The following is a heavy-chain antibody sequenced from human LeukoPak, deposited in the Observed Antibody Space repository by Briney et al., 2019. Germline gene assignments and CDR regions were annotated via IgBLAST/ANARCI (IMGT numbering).Heavy chain of an antibody. J-gene: IGHJ4*02. CDR1: GFTFSSYA. V-gene: IGHV3-23*01. D-gene: IGHD3-22*01. CDR2: ISGSGGST. CDR3: AKTYYYDSSGPDY. Sequence: GGSLRLSCAASGFTFSSYAMSWVRQAPGKGLEWVLAISGSGGSTYYADSVKGRFTISRDNSKNTLYLQMNSLRAEDTAVYYCAKTYYYDSSGPDYWGQGTLVTVSS.